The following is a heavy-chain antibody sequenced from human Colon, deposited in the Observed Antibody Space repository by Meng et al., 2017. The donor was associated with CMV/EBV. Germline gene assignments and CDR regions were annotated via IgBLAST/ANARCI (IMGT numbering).Heavy chain of an antibody. J-gene: IGHJ4*02. CDR1: GDFISSSR. CDR3: AREYGPRDVNKGGYSY. CDR2: ISDSTSYI. V-gene: IGHV3-21*01. D-gene: IGHD5-24*01. Sequence: GGSLRLSCTVSGDFISSSRFYWGWIRQPPGKGLEWVSSISDSTSYINYADSVKGRFTISRDNAKNSLYLQMNSLRAEDTAVYYCAREYGPRDVNKGGYSYWGQGTLVTVSS.